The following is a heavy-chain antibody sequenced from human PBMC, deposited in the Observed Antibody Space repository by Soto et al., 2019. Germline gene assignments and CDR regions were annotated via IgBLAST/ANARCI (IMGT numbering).Heavy chain of an antibody. CDR1: GFTFSGYS. Sequence: PGGSLRLSCATSGFTFSGYSMHWFRQAPGKGLEWVAVTSSDGGTKFYADSVKGRFTVSRDNSKNTLYLQMNSLRAEDTAVYFCAREAKDYVDYDWGQGTLVTVSS. V-gene: IGHV3-30-3*01. CDR3: AREAKDYVDYD. J-gene: IGHJ4*02. D-gene: IGHD4-17*01. CDR2: TSSDGGTK.